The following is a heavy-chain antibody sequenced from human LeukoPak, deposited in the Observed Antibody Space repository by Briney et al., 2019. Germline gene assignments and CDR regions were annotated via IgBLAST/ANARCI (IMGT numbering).Heavy chain of an antibody. D-gene: IGHD2-15*01. Sequence: GGSLRLSCAASGFTFDDYGMSWVRQAPGKGLEWVSYISSSGRTMYYADSVKGRFTISRDNAKNSLYLQMNSLRAEDTAVYYCAREATRISPALDVWGKGTTVTISS. V-gene: IGHV3-48*03. CDR2: ISSSGRTM. CDR3: AREATRISPALDV. CDR1: GFTFDDYG. J-gene: IGHJ6*04.